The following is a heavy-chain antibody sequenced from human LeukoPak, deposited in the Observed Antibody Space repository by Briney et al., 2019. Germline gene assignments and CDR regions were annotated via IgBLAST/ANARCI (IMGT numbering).Heavy chain of an antibody. D-gene: IGHD3-10*01. CDR1: GFTFSSYG. J-gene: IGHJ5*02. V-gene: IGHV3-23*01. Sequence: GGSLRLSCAASGFTFSSYGMSWVRQAPGKGLECISGFSGSGGSTYYADSVKGRFTISRDNSKNTLYLQMNSLRAEDTAVYYCASRRGAITMIRGASRFDPWGQGTLVTVSS. CDR2: FSGSGGST. CDR3: ASRRGAITMIRGASRFDP.